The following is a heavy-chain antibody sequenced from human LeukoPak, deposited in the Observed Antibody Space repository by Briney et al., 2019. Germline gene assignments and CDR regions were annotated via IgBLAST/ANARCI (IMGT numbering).Heavy chain of an antibody. CDR3: AREFTGSSFDY. CDR1: VGSIRRYF. CDR2: VHYTGST. V-gene: IGHV4-59*01. D-gene: IGHD1-26*01. J-gene: IGHJ4*02. Sequence: SETLSLTCTDSVGSIRRYFWSWIRQPPGKGLEWIGYVHYTGSTKYNPSLKSRVTISVDTSKNQFSLKLSSVTAADTAVYFCAREFTGSSFDYWGQGTMVTVSS.